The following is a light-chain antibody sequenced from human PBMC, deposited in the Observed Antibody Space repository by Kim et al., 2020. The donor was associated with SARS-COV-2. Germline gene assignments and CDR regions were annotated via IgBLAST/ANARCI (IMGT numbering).Light chain of an antibody. CDR2: DAS. J-gene: IGKJ4*01. V-gene: IGKV3D-20*01. CDR1: QSVSSRH. Sequence: PGERATLPCGASQSVSSRHLAWYQQKPGLAPRLLIYDASSRATGIPDRFSGSGSGTDFTLTISRLEPEDFAVYYCQHYDNSLTFGGGTKVDIK. CDR3: QHYDNSLT.